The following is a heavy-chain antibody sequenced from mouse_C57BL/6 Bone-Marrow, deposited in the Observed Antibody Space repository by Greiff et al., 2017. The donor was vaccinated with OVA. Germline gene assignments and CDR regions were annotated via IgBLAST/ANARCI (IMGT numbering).Heavy chain of an antibody. Sequence: EVQLVESGGGLVKPGGSLKLSCAASGFTFSSYAMSWVRQTPEKRLEWVATISDGGSYTYYTDNVKGRFTISRDNAKNNLYLQMSHLKSEDTAMYYCARVPVAYWGQGTLVTVSA. V-gene: IGHV5-4*01. CDR1: GFTFSSYA. J-gene: IGHJ3*01. CDR3: ARVPVAY. CDR2: ISDGGSYT.